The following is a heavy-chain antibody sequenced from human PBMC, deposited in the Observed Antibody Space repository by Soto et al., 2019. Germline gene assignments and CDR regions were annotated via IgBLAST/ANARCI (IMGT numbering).Heavy chain of an antibody. V-gene: IGHV3-11*06. CDR3: AREVPNSYYFDY. J-gene: IGHJ4*02. CDR2: ISSSSSYT. CDR1: GFTFSDYY. Sequence: GGSLRLSCAASGFTFSDYYMSWIRQAPGKGLEWVSYISSSSSYTNYADSVKGRFTISRDNAKNSLYLQMNSLRAEDTAVYYCAREVPNSYYFDYWGQGTLVTVSS. D-gene: IGHD7-27*01.